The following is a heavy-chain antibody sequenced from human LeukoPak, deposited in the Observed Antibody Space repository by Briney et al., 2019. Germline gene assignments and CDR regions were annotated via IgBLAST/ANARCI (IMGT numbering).Heavy chain of an antibody. V-gene: IGHV3-23*01. Sequence: GGSLRLSCAASGFTFSSYAMSWVRQAPGKGLEWVSSISSSGGSTYYADSVKGRFTISRDNSKNTLYLQMNSLRAEDTAVYYCAKEKLEQDAFDIWGQGTMVTVSS. CDR1: GFTFSSYA. CDR2: ISSSGGST. J-gene: IGHJ3*02. CDR3: AKEKLEQDAFDI. D-gene: IGHD1/OR15-1a*01.